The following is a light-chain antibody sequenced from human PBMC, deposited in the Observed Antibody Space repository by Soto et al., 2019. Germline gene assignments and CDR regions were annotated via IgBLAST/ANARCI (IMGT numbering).Light chain of an antibody. CDR3: SSYAGNSKYV. CDR1: ISDVGGYNY. CDR2: EVN. V-gene: IGLV2-8*01. J-gene: IGLJ1*01. Sequence: QSVLTQPPSASGSPGQSVTISCTGTISDVGGYNYVSWYQHHPGKAPKLMIYEVNKRPSGVPDRFSGSKSGNTASLTVSGLQAEDGADYYCSSYAGNSKYVFGIGTKVTVL.